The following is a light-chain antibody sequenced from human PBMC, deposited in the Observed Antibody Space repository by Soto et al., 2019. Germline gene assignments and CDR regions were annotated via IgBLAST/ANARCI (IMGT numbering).Light chain of an antibody. J-gene: IGLJ1*01. CDR3: QAWDSSTGF. CDR1: KLGDKY. Sequence: SYELTQPPSVSVSPGQTASITCSGDKLGDKYACWYQQKPGQSPVLVIYQDSKRPSGIPERFSGSNSGNTATLTISGTQAMDEADYYCQAWDSSTGFFGTGTTLTVL. V-gene: IGLV3-1*01. CDR2: QDS.